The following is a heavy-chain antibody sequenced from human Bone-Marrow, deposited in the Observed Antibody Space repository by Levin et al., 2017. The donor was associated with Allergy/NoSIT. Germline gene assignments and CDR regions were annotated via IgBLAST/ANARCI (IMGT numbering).Heavy chain of an antibody. D-gene: IGHD4-17*01. J-gene: IGHJ4*02. CDR2: INVYSGNT. Sequence: GESLKISCKASGYSFPSYGISWVRQAPGQGLEWMGWINVYSGNTNYAQKFQGRVTMTTDTSTTTVYMELRSLRSDDTAVYYCARVHSLSDHGDYGSYFDHWGQGTQVTVSS. CDR1: GYSFPSYG. CDR3: ARVHSLSDHGDYGSYFDH. V-gene: IGHV1-18*01.